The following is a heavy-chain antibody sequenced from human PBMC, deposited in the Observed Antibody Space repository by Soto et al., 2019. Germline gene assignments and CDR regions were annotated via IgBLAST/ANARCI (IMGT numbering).Heavy chain of an antibody. CDR2: IYWTDGK. CDR1: GFSLNTSGVG. J-gene: IGHJ3*02. V-gene: IGHV2-5*01. Sequence: QITLKESGPTLVKPTQNLTLTCTFAGFSLNTSGVGVGWVRQPPGRALEWLAVIYWTDGKRYSPSLKRRLSITKDAYKNQVVLRQTNMDPMDEAIFFCAHKRPGTTSAFDIWGQGPMVTVSS. D-gene: IGHD4-17*01. CDR3: AHKRPGTTSAFDI.